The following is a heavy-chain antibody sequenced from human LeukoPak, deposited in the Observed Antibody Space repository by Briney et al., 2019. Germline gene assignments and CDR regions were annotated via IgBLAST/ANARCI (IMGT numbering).Heavy chain of an antibody. Sequence: GRSLRLSCAASGFTFSSYDVHWVRQATGKGLEWVSAIGTAGDTYYPGSVKGRFTISRENAKNSLYLQMNSLRAGDTAVYYCARGRIGYDSRLDPWGQGTLVTVSS. CDR1: GFTFSSYD. CDR3: ARGRIGYDSRLDP. V-gene: IGHV3-13*01. CDR2: IGTAGDT. J-gene: IGHJ5*02. D-gene: IGHD3-22*01.